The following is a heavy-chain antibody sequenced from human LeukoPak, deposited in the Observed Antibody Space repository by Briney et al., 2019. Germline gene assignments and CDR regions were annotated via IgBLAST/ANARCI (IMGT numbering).Heavy chain of an antibody. CDR1: GDSVSSNSAA. CDR2: TYYRSKWYN. V-gene: IGHV6-1*01. D-gene: IGHD6-19*01. Sequence: SQTLSLTCAISGDSVSSNSAAWNWVRQSPSRGLEWLGRTYYRSKWYNDYAVSVKSRITINPDTSKNQFSLQLNSVTPEDTAVYYCARAEYSSGWLEVDYWGQGTLVTVSS. J-gene: IGHJ4*02. CDR3: ARAEYSSGWLEVDY.